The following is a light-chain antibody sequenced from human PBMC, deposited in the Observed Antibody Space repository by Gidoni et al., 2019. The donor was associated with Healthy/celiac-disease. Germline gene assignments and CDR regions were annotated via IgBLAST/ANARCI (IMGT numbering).Light chain of an antibody. V-gene: IGKV2-28*01. CDR3: MQALQTPNT. CDR1: QSVLHTDGYKY. J-gene: IGKJ2*01. CDR2: VGS. Sequence: VMSECPLTLHGSPGEQASISCRSIQSVLHTDGYKYLAWYLQKPGQSPQLLIYVGSNRASGVPDRFSGSGSGTDFSLKISRVEAEDVGVYYCMQALQTPNTFGQGTKLEI.